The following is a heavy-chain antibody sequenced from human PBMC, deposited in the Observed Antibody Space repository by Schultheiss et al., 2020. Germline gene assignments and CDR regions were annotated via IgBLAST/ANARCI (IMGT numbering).Heavy chain of an antibody. V-gene: IGHV1-8*01. D-gene: IGHD2-15*01. CDR3: AKGQGYCSGGSCYSTVMIDYYGMDV. Sequence: ASVKVSCKASGYTFTSYDINWVRQATGQGLEWMGWMNPNSGNTGYAQKFQGRVTMTRNTSISTAYMELSSLRAEDTAVYYCAKGQGYCSGGSCYSTVMIDYYGMDVWGQGTTVNVSS. CDR1: GYTFTSYD. CDR2: MNPNSGNT. J-gene: IGHJ6*02.